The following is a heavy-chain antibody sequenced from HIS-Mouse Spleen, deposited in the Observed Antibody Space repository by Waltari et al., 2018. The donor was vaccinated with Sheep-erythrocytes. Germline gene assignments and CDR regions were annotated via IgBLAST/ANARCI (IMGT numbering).Heavy chain of an antibody. D-gene: IGHD3-10*01. J-gene: IGHJ2*01. CDR2: IYYSGST. CDR1: GGSISSGGYY. CDR3: ARLITMVRGVTWYFDL. Sequence: QVQLQESGPGLVKPSQTLSLTCTVSGGSISSGGYYWSWIRQHPGKGLEWIGYIYYSGSTYYNPSLKSRVTISVDTSKNQSSLKLSSVTAADTAVYYCARLITMVRGVTWYFDLWGRGTLVTVSS. V-gene: IGHV4-31*03.